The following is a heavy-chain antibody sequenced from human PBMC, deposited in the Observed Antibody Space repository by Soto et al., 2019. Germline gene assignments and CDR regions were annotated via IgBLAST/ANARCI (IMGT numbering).Heavy chain of an antibody. CDR1: GGSTSSDNY. CDR3: AREGGESSDGLYYFDS. V-gene: IGHV4-30-4*01. D-gene: IGHD3-16*01. CDR2: IYYSGNT. Sequence: SETLSLTCTFSGGSTSSDNYWSWIRQPPGKGLEWIGHIYYSGNTDYNPSLKSRLAISIDTSKNQFSLKLSSVTAADTAVYFCAREGGESSDGLYYFDSWGQGSLVTVSS. J-gene: IGHJ4*02.